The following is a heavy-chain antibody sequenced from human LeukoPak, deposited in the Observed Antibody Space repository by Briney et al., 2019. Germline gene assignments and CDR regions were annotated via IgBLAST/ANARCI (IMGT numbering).Heavy chain of an antibody. D-gene: IGHD3-10*01. Sequence: PSETLSLTCTVSGGSISSSSYHWGWIRQPPGKGLEWIGSIYYSGSTFYNPSLKSRVTISVDTSKNQFSLKLSSVTAADTAVFYCARQSSDGSGSYYYYYMDVWGKGTTVTISS. V-gene: IGHV4-39*01. CDR1: GGSISSSSYH. CDR2: IYYSGST. CDR3: ARQSSDGSGSYYYYYMDV. J-gene: IGHJ6*03.